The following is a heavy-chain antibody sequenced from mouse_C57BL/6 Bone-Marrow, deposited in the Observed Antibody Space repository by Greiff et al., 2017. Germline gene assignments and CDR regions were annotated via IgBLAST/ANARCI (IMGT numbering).Heavy chain of an antibody. CDR2: SRNKANDYTT. D-gene: IGHD2-4*01. J-gene: IGHJ1*03. Sequence: EVNVVESGGGLVQSGRSLRLSCATSGFTFSDFYMEWVRQAPGKGLEWIAASRNKANDYTTEYSASVKGRFIVSRDTSQSILYLQMNALRAEDTAIYYCARDADYYDYPWYFDVWGTGTTVTVSS. CDR3: ARDADYYDYPWYFDV. CDR1: GFTFSDFY. V-gene: IGHV7-1*01.